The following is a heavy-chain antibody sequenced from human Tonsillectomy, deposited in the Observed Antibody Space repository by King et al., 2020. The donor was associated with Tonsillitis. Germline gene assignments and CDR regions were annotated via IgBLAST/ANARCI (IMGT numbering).Heavy chain of an antibody. D-gene: IGHD3-22*01. CDR3: ARVLGQEYYYDTSGYYPDY. V-gene: IGHV3-7*03. J-gene: IGHJ4*02. CDR2: IKQDESEK. Sequence: QLVQSGGGLVQPGGSLRLSCAASGFSFRSYWMSWVRQAPGKGLEWVANIKQDESEKYYMDSVRGRFTISRDNAKNSLYLQMNSLRAEDTAVYYCARVLGQEYYYDTSGYYPDYWGQGTLVTVSS. CDR1: GFSFRSYW.